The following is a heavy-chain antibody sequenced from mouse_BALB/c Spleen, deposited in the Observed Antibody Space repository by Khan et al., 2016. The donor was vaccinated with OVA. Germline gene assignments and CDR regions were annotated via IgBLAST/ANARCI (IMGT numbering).Heavy chain of an antibody. Sequence: QVQLKESGPGLVAPSQSLSITCTVSGFSLTSYGVHWVRQPPEKGLEWLVVIWSDGSTNYNSVLKSRLSISKDNSKSQVFLKMNSLQTDDTAIYYGARWFDGYSSLYAMDYWGQGTLVTVSS. J-gene: IGHJ4*01. D-gene: IGHD2-3*01. CDR1: GFSLTSYG. CDR2: IWSDGST. CDR3: ARWFDGYSSLYAMDY. V-gene: IGHV2-6*02.